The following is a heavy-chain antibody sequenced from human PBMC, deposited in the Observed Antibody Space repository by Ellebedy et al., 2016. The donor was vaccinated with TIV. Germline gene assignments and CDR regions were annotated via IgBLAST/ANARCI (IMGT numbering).Heavy chain of an antibody. Sequence: PGGSLRLSCEASGFTFSSFGMHWVRQAPVKGLEWVAVIWFAGSNKYYADSVKGRFTISRDNSKNTLYLQMNSLRAEDTAVYYCARDPSSIAAAGRGDYWGQGTLVTVSS. CDR1: GFTFSSFG. J-gene: IGHJ4*02. V-gene: IGHV3-33*01. CDR2: IWFAGSNK. D-gene: IGHD6-13*01. CDR3: ARDPSSIAAAGRGDY.